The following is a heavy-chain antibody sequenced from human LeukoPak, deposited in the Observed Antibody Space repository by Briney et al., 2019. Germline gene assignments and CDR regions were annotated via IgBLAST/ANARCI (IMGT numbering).Heavy chain of an antibody. D-gene: IGHD3-10*01. J-gene: IGHJ4*02. CDR3: ARDRGGYYGSGSYYDY. CDR2: IIPIFGTA. V-gene: IGHV1-69*13. Sequence: SVKASCKASGGTFSSYAISWVRQAPGQGLEWMGGIIPIFGTANYAQKFQGRVTITADESTSTAYMELSSLRSEDTAVYYCARDRGGYYGSGSYYDYWGQGTLVTVSS. CDR1: GGTFSSYA.